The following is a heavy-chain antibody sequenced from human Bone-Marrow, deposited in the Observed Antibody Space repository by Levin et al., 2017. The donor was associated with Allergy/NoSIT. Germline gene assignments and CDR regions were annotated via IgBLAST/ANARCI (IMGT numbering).Heavy chain of an antibody. V-gene: IGHV3-21*01. CDR2: ISSSRRYI. CDR3: ARDGGSRDAPDY. D-gene: IGHD3-16*01. J-gene: IGHJ4*02. Sequence: GGSLRLSCAASGFTFSTYSMNWVRQAPGKGLEWVSSISSSRRYIYYADSVKGRFTISRDNAKNSLYLQMNSLRAEDTAVYYCARDGGSRDAPDYWGQGTLVTVSS. CDR1: GFTFSTYS.